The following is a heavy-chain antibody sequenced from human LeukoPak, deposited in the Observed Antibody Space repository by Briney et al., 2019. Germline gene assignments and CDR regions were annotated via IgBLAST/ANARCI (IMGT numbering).Heavy chain of an antibody. D-gene: IGHD3-22*01. CDR2: IYTSGST. V-gene: IGHV4-4*07. CDR1: GGSISSYY. J-gene: IGHJ4*02. Sequence: SETLSLTCTVSGGSISSYYWSWIRQPAGKGLEWIGRIYTSGSTNYNPSLKSRVTMSVDTSKNQFSLKLSSVTAADTAVYYCAREGDYDSSGYFDYWGQGTLVTVSS. CDR3: AREGDYDSSGYFDY.